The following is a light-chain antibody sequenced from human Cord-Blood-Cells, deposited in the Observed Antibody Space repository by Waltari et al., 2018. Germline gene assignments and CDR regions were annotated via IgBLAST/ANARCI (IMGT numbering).Light chain of an antibody. J-gene: IGLJ2*01. CDR1: NIGRKS. CDR2: YDS. Sequence: SYVLTQPPSVSVAPGKTARITCGGTNIGRKSVHWYQQKPGQAPVLVIYYDSDRPSGIPERFSGSNSGNTATLTISRVEAGDEADYYCQVWDSSSDHVVFGGGTKLTVL. CDR3: QVWDSSSDHVV. V-gene: IGLV3-21*04.